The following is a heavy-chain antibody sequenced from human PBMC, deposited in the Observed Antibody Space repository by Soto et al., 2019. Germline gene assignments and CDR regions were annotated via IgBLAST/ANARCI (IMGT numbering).Heavy chain of an antibody. D-gene: IGHD2-15*01. CDR1: GFTFSTYS. J-gene: IGHJ4*02. Sequence: VQLVESGGGLVKPGGSLRLSCVASGFTFSTYSMNWVRQAPGKGLEWVADITTSSSFRFYADSVKGRFTISRDDAKNSLYLQMHNLRVEDTGVYYCARDLGVALATLTLDSWGQGTLVTVSS. CDR3: ARDLGVALATLTLDS. V-gene: IGHV3-21*02. CDR2: ITTSSSFR.